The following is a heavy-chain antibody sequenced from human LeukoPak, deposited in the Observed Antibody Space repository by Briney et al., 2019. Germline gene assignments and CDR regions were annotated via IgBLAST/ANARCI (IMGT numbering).Heavy chain of an antibody. CDR1: GGTFSSYA. J-gene: IGHJ5*02. CDR2: IIPILGIA. D-gene: IGHD3-9*01. Sequence: SVKVSCKASGGTFSSYAISWVRQASGQGLEWMGRIIPILGIANYAQKFQGRVTITADKSTSTAYMELSSLRSEDTAVYYCATTLLRYFDWSVSANWFDPWGQGTLVTVSS. V-gene: IGHV1-69*04. CDR3: ATTLLRYFDWSVSANWFDP.